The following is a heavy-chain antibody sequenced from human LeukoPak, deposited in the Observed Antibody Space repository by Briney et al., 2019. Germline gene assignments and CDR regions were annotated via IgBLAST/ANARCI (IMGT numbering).Heavy chain of an antibody. CDR1: GFTFSSYG. V-gene: IGHV1-2*02. CDR2: INPNSGGT. CDR3: AIQLRAALDY. Sequence: GGSLRLSCAASGFTFSSYGMHWVRQAPGQGLEWMGWINPNSGGTNCAQKFQGRVTMTRDTSISTAYMELSRLRSDDTAVYYCAIQLRAALDYWGQGTLVTVSS. J-gene: IGHJ4*02. D-gene: IGHD2-2*01.